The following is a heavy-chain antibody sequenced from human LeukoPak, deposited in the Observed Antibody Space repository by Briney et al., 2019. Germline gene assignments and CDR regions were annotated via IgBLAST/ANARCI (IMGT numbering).Heavy chain of an antibody. CDR1: GDSISSGSYY. CDR2: MYYSGSP. V-gene: IGHV4-39*01. D-gene: IGHD1-1*01. Sequence: SETLSLTCTVSGDSISSGSYYWGWVRQPPGKGLEWLGTMYYSGSPYYNPSLKIRVTISVDMSKNQFSLKLSSVTAADTAVYYCAGAPGYRSPFDPWGQGTLVTVSS. CDR3: AGAPGYRSPFDP. J-gene: IGHJ5*02.